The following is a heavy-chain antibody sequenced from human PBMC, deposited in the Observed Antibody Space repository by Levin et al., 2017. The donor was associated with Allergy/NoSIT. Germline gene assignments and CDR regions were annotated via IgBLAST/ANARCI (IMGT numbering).Heavy chain of an antibody. CDR2: IYHSGST. Sequence: SETLSLTCAVSGGSISSSNWWSWVRQPPGKGLEWIGEIYHSGSTNYNPSLKSRVTISVDKSKNQFSLKLSSVTAADTAVYYCARTIAAAGTLPDYWGQGTLVTVSS. J-gene: IGHJ4*02. D-gene: IGHD6-13*01. CDR3: ARTIAAAGTLPDY. V-gene: IGHV4-4*02. CDR1: GGSISSSNW.